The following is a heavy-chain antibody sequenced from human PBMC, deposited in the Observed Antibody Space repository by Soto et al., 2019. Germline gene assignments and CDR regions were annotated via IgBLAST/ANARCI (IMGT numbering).Heavy chain of an antibody. J-gene: IGHJ4*02. D-gene: IGHD2-2*01. CDR3: AREGDIVVVPAAMGFDY. CDR1: GGTFSSYT. V-gene: IGHV1-69*08. CDR2: IIPILAIA. Sequence: QVQLVQSGAEVKKPGSSVKVSCKASGGTFSSYTINWVRQAPGQGLEWMGRIIPILAIANYAQKFHGRVTITADKSTSTAYMELSSLRSEDTAVYYCAREGDIVVVPAAMGFDYWGQGTLVTVSS.